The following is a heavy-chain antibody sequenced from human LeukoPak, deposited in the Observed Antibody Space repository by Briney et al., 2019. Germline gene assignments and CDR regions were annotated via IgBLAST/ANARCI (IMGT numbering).Heavy chain of an antibody. D-gene: IGHD5-24*01. CDR3: ARIRDVYNDAYDI. CDR1: GGTFSSYA. V-gene: IGHV1-69*06. J-gene: IGHJ3*02. Sequence: SVKVSCKASGGTFSSYAISWVRQAPGQGLEWMGGIIPIFGTANYAQKFQGRVTITADKSTSTAYMELSSLRSEDTAVYYCARIRDVYNDAYDIWGQGTMVTVSS. CDR2: IIPIFGTA.